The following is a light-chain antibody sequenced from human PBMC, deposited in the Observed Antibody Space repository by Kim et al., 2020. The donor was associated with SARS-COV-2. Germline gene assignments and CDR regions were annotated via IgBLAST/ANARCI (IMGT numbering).Light chain of an antibody. CDR1: QSVLYSSNNKNY. CDR2: WAS. J-gene: IGKJ2*01. CDR3: QQYYSTPRT. Sequence: DIVMTQSPDSLAVSLGERATINCKSSQSVLYSSNNKNYLAWYQQKPGQPPKLLIYWASTRESGVPDRFSGSGSGTDFTHTISSLQAEDVAVYYCQQYYSTPRTFGQGTKLEI. V-gene: IGKV4-1*01.